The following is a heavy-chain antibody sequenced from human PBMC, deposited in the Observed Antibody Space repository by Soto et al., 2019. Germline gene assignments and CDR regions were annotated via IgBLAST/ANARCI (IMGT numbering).Heavy chain of an antibody. V-gene: IGHV4-31*03. CDR1: GCSISSGGYY. CDR3: ARAPGDYFEY. Sequence: SDTLSLTCTVYGCSISSGGYYWSWIRQHPGKGLEWIGYIFYSGSTYYNPSLKSRVTISVDTSKNQFSLKLSSVTAADTAVYYCARAPGDYFEYWGQGTLVTVS. J-gene: IGHJ4*02. CDR2: IFYSGST.